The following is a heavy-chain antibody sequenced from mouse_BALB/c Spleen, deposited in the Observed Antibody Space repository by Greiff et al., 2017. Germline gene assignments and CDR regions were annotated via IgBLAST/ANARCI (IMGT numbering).Heavy chain of an antibody. CDR3: ARERDNYFDY. CDR2: IYPGDGDT. Sequence: VQLQQSGAELVRPGSSVKISCKASGYAFSSYWMNWVKQRPGQGLEWIGQIYPGDGDTNYNGKFKGKATLTADKSSSTAYMQLSSLTSEDSAVYFCARERDNYFDYWGQGTTLTVSS. D-gene: IGHD3-3*01. V-gene: IGHV1-80*01. J-gene: IGHJ2*01. CDR1: GYAFSSYW.